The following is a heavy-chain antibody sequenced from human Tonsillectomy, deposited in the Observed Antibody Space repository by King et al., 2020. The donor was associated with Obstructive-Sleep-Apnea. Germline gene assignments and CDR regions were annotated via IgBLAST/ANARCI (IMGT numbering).Heavy chain of an antibody. CDR1: GGSISSYY. D-gene: IGHD2-15*01. CDR3: ARGYCSGGSCVSYNWFDP. V-gene: IGHV4-4*07. J-gene: IGHJ5*02. CDR2: IYTSGST. Sequence: QLQESGPGLVKPSETLSLTCTVSGGSISSYYWSWIRQPAGKGLEWIGRIYTSGSTNYNPSLKSRVTMSVDTSKNQFSLKLGSVTAADTAVYYCARGYCSGGSCVSYNWFDPWGQGTLVTVSS.